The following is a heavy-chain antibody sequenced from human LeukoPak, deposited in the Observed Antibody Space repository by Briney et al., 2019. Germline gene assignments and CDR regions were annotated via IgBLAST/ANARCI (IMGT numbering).Heavy chain of an antibody. CDR3: ASRTRYSSSAGGDY. CDR1: NGSFSGYY. J-gene: IGHJ4*02. Sequence: PSETLSLTCAVYNGSFSGYYWGWIRQPPGKGLEWIGEINHSGSTNYNPSLKSRVTISVDTSKNQFSLKLRSVTAADTAVYYCASRTRYSSSAGGDYWGQGTLVTVSS. V-gene: IGHV4-34*01. CDR2: INHSGST. D-gene: IGHD6-6*01.